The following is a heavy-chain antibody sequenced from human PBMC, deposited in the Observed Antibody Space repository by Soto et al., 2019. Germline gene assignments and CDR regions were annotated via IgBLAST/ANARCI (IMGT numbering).Heavy chain of an antibody. CDR1: GFTFSSYA. CDR3: AKSIPSSSWCFDY. D-gene: IGHD6-13*01. Sequence: GGSLRLSCAASGFTFSSYAMSWVRQAPGKGLEWVSAISGSGGRTYYADSVKGRFTICKDNSKNPLYLQMNSLRAEDTAVYYCAKSIPSSSWCFDYWGQGTLVTVSS. CDR2: ISGSGGRT. V-gene: IGHV3-23*01. J-gene: IGHJ4*02.